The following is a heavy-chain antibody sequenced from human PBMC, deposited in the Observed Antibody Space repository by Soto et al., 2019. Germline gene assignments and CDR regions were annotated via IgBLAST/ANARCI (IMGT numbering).Heavy chain of an antibody. V-gene: IGHV4-59*01. J-gene: IGHJ3*02. CDR2: MYYTGNT. Sequence: SETLSLTCTVSGGSISSYYWSWIRQPPGKGLEWIGYMYYTGNTNYNPSLKSRVTIPVDTSKNQYSLKLRSVTAADTAVYFCARYFDWPNALDIWGQGTMVTLSS. D-gene: IGHD3-9*01. CDR1: GGSISSYY. CDR3: ARYFDWPNALDI.